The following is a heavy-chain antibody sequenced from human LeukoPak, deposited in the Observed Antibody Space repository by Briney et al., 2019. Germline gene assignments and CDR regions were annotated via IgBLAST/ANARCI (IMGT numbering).Heavy chain of an antibody. CDR3: ATGIAAAGTWGTVAFFDY. J-gene: IGHJ4*02. V-gene: IGHV1-24*01. CDR1: GYTLTELS. CDR2: FDPEDGET. Sequence: ASVKVSCKVSGYTLTELSMHWVRQAPGKGLEWMGGFDPEDGETIYAQKFQGRVTMTEDTSTDTAYMELSSLRSEDTVVYYCATGIAAAGTWGTVAFFDYWGQGTLVTVSS. D-gene: IGHD6-13*01.